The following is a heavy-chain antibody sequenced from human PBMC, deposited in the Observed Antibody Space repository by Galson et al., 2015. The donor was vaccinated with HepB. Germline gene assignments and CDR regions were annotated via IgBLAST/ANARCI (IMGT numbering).Heavy chain of an antibody. V-gene: IGHV1-18*01. CDR2: ISAYNGNT. J-gene: IGHJ4*02. CDR1: GYTFTSHT. Sequence: SVKVSCKASGYTFTSHTLTWVRQAPGQGLEWMGWISAYNGNTNYAQTLLGRVTMTTDTSTSTAYMELRSLRSDDTAIYYCARLPRSCSGGTCPYFDYWGQGTLVTVSS. D-gene: IGHD2-15*01. CDR3: ARLPRSCSGGTCPYFDY.